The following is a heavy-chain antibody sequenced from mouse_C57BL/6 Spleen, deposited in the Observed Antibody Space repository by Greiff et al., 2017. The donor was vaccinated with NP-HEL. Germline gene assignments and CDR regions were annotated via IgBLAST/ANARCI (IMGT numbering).Heavy chain of an antibody. J-gene: IGHJ2*01. V-gene: IGHV6-3*01. CDR2: IRLKSDNYAT. CDR3: TRGNYFDY. CDR1: GFTFSNYW. Sequence: EVQGVESGGGLVQPGGSMKLSCVASGFTFSNYWMNWVRQSPEKGLEWVAQIRLKSDNYATHYAESVKGRFTISRDDSKSIVYLQMNNLRAEDTGIYYCTRGNYFDYWGQGTTLTVSS.